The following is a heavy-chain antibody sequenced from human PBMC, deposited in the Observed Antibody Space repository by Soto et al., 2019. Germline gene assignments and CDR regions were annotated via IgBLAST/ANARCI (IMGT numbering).Heavy chain of an antibody. Sequence: ASVKVSCKASGGTFSSYTISWVRQAPGQGLEWMGRIIPILGIANYAQKFQGRVTITADKSTSTAYMELSSLRSEDTAVYYCARVRDIVVVPARGIDDAFDIWGQGTMVTVSS. CDR1: GGTFSSYT. J-gene: IGHJ3*02. V-gene: IGHV1-69*02. CDR2: IIPILGIA. D-gene: IGHD2-2*01. CDR3: ARVRDIVVVPARGIDDAFDI.